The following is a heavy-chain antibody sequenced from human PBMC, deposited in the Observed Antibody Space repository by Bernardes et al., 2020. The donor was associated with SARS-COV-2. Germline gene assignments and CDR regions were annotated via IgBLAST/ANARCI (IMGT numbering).Heavy chain of an antibody. CDR1: EFTFSNYG. V-gene: IGHV3-30*18. J-gene: IGHJ6*02. CDR2: ISFDGSNA. Sequence: GGSLRLSCAASEFTFSNYGMHWVRQAPGKGLEWVAAISFDGSNAYYPDSVKGRFTISRDNSKNTLYLQMNSLRAEDTAVYYCAKESQGDPLPHFDTLTGHSFFYNALDVWGQGTTVTVSS. D-gene: IGHD3-9*01. CDR3: AKESQGDPLPHFDTLTGHSFFYNALDV.